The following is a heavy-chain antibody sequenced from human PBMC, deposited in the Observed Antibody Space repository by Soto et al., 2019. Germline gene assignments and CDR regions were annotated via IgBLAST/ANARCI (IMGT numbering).Heavy chain of an antibody. D-gene: IGHD4-17*01. J-gene: IGHJ5*02. CDR3: ARHYGGNPNWFDP. CDR1: GAPINNVSYY. CDR2: VYYSGST. V-gene: IGHV4-39*01. Sequence: QLQLQESGPGLVKPSETLSLTCTVSGAPINNVSYYWGWIRQSPGKGLEWIGSVYYSGSTYYNPSLESRVTISVDTSKNQFSLKVNSVTATDTAMYYCARHYGGNPNWFDPWGQGTLVTVSS.